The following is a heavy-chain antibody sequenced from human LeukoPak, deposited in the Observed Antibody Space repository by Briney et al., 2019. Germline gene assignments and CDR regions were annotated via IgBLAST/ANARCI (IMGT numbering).Heavy chain of an antibody. CDR2: ICAYNGNT. J-gene: IGHJ4*02. CDR1: GYTFTSYG. CDR3: ARDKRSYSSGWAFDY. Sequence: ASVKVSCKASGYTFTSYGISWVRQAPGQGLEWMGWICAYNGNTNYAQKLQGRVTMTTDTSTSTAYMELRSLRSDDTAVYYCARDKRSYSSGWAFDYWGQGTLVTVSS. V-gene: IGHV1-18*01. D-gene: IGHD6-19*01.